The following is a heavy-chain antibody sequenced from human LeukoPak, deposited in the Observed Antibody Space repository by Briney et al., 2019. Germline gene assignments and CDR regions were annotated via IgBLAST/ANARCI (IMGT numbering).Heavy chain of an antibody. CDR2: INPSGGST. J-gene: IGHJ4*02. V-gene: IGHV1-46*01. D-gene: IGHD1-1*01. Sequence: ASVKVSCKASGYTFTSYYIDWVRQPPGQGFEWMGVINPSGGSTRYAQKFQGRVTMTGDPSTRTVYMELSSLTSDDTAVYYCARGTTDDYWGQGTPVTVSS. CDR3: ARGTTDDY. CDR1: GYTFTSYY.